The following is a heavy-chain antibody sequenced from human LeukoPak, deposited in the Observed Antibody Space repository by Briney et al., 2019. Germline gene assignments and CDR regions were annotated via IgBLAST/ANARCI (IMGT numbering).Heavy chain of an antibody. CDR2: INHSGST. CDR1: GGSFSGYY. J-gene: IGHJ5*02. Sequence: SETLSLTCAVYGGSFSGYYWSWLRQPPGKGLEWIGEINHSGSTNYNPSLKSRVTISVDTSKNQFSLKLSSVTAADTAVYYCASTRRAPTYYYGSGSYRSPYNWFDPWGQGTLVTVSS. D-gene: IGHD3-10*01. CDR3: ASTRRAPTYYYGSGSYRSPYNWFDP. V-gene: IGHV4-34*01.